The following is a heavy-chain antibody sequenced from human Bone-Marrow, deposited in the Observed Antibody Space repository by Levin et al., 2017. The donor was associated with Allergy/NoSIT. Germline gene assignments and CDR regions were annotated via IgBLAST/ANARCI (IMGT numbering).Heavy chain of an antibody. CDR1: GDSISSSSYH. CDR2: VFYTGRT. V-gene: IGHV4-39*01. D-gene: IGHD4-23*01. CDR3: ARQPHSVTPSDY. Sequence: GSLRLSCSVSGDSISSSSYHWGWIRQPPGKGLQWIGSVFYTGRTYYNPSLKSRVTISVDTSKNQFSLRLNSVTAADTAVYYCARQPHSVTPSDYWGQGTLVTVSS. J-gene: IGHJ4*02.